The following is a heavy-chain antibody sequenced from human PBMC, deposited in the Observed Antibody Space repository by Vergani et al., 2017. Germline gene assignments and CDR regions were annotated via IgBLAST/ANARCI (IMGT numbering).Heavy chain of an antibody. CDR3: ARSYYYDSSGYQPMGYYFDY. D-gene: IGHD3-22*01. V-gene: IGHV4-31*03. Sequence: QVQLQESGPGLVKPSQTLSLTCTVSGGSISSGGYYWSWIRQHPGKGLEWLGYIYYSGSTYYNPSLKSRVTISVDTSKNQFSLKLSSVTAADTAVYYCARSYYYDSSGYQPMGYYFDYWGQGTLVTVSS. J-gene: IGHJ4*02. CDR1: GGSISSGGYY. CDR2: IYYSGST.